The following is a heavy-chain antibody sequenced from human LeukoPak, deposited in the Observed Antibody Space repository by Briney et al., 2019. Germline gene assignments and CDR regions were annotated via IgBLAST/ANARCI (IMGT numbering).Heavy chain of an antibody. D-gene: IGHD3-10*01. CDR3: AREITMVRGVQNWFDP. Sequence: ASVKVSCKASGGTFSSYAISWVRQAPGQGLEWMGRIIPIFGIANYAQKFQGRVTITADKSPSTAYMELSSLRSEDTAVYYCAREITMVRGVQNWFDPWGQGTLVTVSS. CDR1: GGTFSSYA. CDR2: IIPIFGIA. J-gene: IGHJ5*02. V-gene: IGHV1-69*04.